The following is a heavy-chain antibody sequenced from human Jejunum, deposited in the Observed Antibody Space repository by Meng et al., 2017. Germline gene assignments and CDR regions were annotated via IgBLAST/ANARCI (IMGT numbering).Heavy chain of an antibody. CDR1: GGSISTSDW. Sequence: QLLGPGPGLLKPSGALSLTCAVSGGSISTSDWWSWVRQPPGKGLEWIGEIHHSGSTNYNPSLKSRVTISVDKSKNQFSLKLNSVTAADTAVYYCVREWSGSYRHFDYWGQGTLVTVSS. CDR3: VREWSGSYRHFDY. CDR2: IHHSGST. V-gene: IGHV4-4*02. J-gene: IGHJ4*02. D-gene: IGHD1-26*01.